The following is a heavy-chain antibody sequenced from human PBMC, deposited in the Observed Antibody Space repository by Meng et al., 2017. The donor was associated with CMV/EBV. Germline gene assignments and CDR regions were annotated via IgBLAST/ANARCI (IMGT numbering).Heavy chain of an antibody. Sequence: GESLKISCAASGFTFSNAWMSWVRQAPGKGLEWVVRIKSKTDGGTTDYAAPVKGRFTISRDDSKNTLYLQMNSLKTEDTAVYYCTTDRDWNDCNYYYGMDVWGQGTTVTVSS. CDR1: GFTFSNAW. CDR3: TTDRDWNDCNYYYGMDV. V-gene: IGHV3-15*01. CDR2: IKSKTDGGTT. D-gene: IGHD1-1*01. J-gene: IGHJ6*02.